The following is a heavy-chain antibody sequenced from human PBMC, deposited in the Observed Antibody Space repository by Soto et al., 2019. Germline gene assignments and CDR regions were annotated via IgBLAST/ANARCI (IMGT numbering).Heavy chain of an antibody. CDR2: ISSYGSNK. D-gene: IGHD2-8*01. CDR1: GFTFSSYA. Sequence: LRLSCAASGFTFSSYAMHWVRQAPGKGLEWVAAISSYGSNKYYADSVKGRFTISRDNSKTTLYLQMNSLRAEDTAVYYCAKEACTNGLCYTNYFDSWGQGALVTVSS. J-gene: IGHJ4*02. CDR3: AKEACTNGLCYTNYFDS. V-gene: IGHV3-30*18.